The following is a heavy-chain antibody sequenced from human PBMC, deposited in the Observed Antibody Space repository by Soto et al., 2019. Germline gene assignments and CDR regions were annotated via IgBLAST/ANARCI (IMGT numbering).Heavy chain of an antibody. Sequence: DVQLLESGGGLVQPEGSLRLSCAVSGFTFSSYAMGRVRQGPGKGLEWVAVVSIGGSTHYADSVRGRFTISRDNSKNTLSLQMNTLTAEDTPVYFCAKRRGAGGHFDYWGQGALVTVSS. V-gene: IGHV3-23*01. CDR1: GFTFSSYA. CDR2: VSIGGST. J-gene: IGHJ4*02. D-gene: IGHD2-15*01. CDR3: AKRRGAGGHFDY.